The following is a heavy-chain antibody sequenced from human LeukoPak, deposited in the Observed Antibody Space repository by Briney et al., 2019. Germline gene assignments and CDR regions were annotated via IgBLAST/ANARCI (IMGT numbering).Heavy chain of an antibody. CDR3: ARDENYGIFFNVDY. D-gene: IGHD4-17*01. Sequence: GASVKVSCMASGYTFTSYGISWVRQAPGQGLEWMGWISGSTGDTKYAQKFQGRVTMTADTSTSTAYMELRSLRSDDTAVYYCARDENYGIFFNVDYWGQGTLVTVSS. CDR2: ISGSTGDT. J-gene: IGHJ4*02. CDR1: GYTFTSYG. V-gene: IGHV1-18*01.